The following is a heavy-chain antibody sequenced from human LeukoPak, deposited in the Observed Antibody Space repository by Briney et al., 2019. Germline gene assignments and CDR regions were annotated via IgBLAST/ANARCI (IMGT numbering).Heavy chain of an antibody. CDR2: ISWNSGSI. J-gene: IGHJ6*03. CDR1: GFTFDDYA. CDR3: ARDWAAHYYYMDV. Sequence: GGSLRLSRAASGFTFDDYAMHWVRQAPGKGLEWVSGISWNSGSIGYADSVKGRFTISRDNSKNTLYLQMNSLRAGDTAVYYCARDWAAHYYYMDVWGKGTTVTVSS. D-gene: IGHD2-15*01. V-gene: IGHV3-9*01.